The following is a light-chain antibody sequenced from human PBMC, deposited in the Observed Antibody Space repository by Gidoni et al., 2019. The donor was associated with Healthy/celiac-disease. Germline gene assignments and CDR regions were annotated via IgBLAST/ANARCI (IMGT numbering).Light chain of an antibody. Sequence: EIVMTQSPATLSVSPGERATLSCRASQSVSSNLAWYQQKPGQAPRLLIYGASSGSGTEFTLTISSLQSEDFAVYYCQHYNNWPPLTFGGGTKVEIK. CDR2: GAS. CDR1: QSVSSN. J-gene: IGKJ4*01. V-gene: IGKV3-15*01. CDR3: QHYNNWPPLT.